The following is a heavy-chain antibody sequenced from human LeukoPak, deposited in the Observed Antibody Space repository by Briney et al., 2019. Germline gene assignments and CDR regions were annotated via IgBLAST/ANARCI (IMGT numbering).Heavy chain of an antibody. CDR2: IDASGVNT. CDR3: AKGSGSAWYGWFDP. Sequence: GGSLRLSCAASRFTFSGYAMYWVRQAPGKGLEWVSCIDASGVNTYYADSVKGRFTISRDNSNNTLYLQMNSLSAEDTAVYYCAKGSGSAWYGWFDPWGQGTLVTVSS. J-gene: IGHJ5*02. D-gene: IGHD6-19*01. V-gene: IGHV3-23*01. CDR1: RFTFSGYA.